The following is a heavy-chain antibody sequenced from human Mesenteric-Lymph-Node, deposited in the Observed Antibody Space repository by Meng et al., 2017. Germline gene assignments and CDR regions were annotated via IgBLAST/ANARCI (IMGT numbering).Heavy chain of an antibody. CDR1: GGSISSGGFY. CDR3: ARDSPGGYGYFDS. V-gene: IGHV4-30-4*08. D-gene: IGHD5-12*01. CDR2: MYYSGTT. Sequence: QVPRQESGPGLVKPSQTLSLTCTVSGGSISSGGFYWSWIRQHPGKGLEWIGHMYYSGTTYYNPSLKSRVIISVDTSKNQFSLNLNSVTAADAAVYYCARDSPGGYGYFDSWGQGTLVTVSS. J-gene: IGHJ4*02.